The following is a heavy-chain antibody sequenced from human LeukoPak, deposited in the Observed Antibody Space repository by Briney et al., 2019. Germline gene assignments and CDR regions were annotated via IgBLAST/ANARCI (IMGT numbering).Heavy chain of an antibody. D-gene: IGHD4-17*01. CDR3: ARDPNGDYIGAFDFQR. CDR1: GFTFRNYA. Sequence: GGSLRLSCAASGFTFRNYALTWVRQAPGRGLEWASSISGTGTYYADSVKGRFSVSRDNYRNRLYLQMSSLRAEDTAVYYCARDPNGDYIGAFDFQRWGQGTLVTVSS. CDR2: ISGTGT. V-gene: IGHV3-23*01. J-gene: IGHJ1*01.